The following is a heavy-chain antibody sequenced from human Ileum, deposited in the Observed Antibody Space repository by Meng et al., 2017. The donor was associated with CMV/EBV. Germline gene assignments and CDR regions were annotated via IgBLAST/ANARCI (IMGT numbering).Heavy chain of an antibody. CDR2: ISGSGDTT. V-gene: IGHV3-23*01. Sequence: SGLPFTNYAMSWVRQAPGKGLEWVSVISGSGDTTYYADSVKGRFTISRDNSKNTLYLQMNSLRGDDTAIYYCVPGGIVGATQGWDYWGQGTLVTVSS. CDR3: VPGGIVGATQGWDY. D-gene: IGHD1-26*01. CDR1: GLPFTNYA. J-gene: IGHJ4*02.